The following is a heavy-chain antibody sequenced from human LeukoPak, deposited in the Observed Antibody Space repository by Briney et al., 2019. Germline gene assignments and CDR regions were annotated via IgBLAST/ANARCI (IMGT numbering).Heavy chain of an antibody. CDR3: ARGGVTNPFDY. D-gene: IGHD4-17*01. Sequence: SETLSLTCAVSGGSISSGGYSWSWIRQPPGKGLEWIGYIYHRGSTYYNPSLKSRVTISVDRSKNQFSLKLSSVTAADTAVYYCARGGVTNPFDYWGQGTLVTVSS. CDR1: GGSISSGGYS. V-gene: IGHV4-30-2*01. CDR2: IYHRGST. J-gene: IGHJ4*02.